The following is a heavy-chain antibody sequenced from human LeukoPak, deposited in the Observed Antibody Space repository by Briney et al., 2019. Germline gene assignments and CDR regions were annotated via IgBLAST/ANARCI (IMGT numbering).Heavy chain of an antibody. Sequence: ASVKVSCKASGYTFTSYAMNWVRQAPGQGLEWMGWINTNTGNPTYAQGFTGWFVFSLDTSVSTAYLQISSLKAEDTAVYYCARIQGGSGPNDAFDIWGQGTMVTVSS. CDR1: GYTFTSYA. V-gene: IGHV7-4-1*02. J-gene: IGHJ3*02. CDR2: INTNTGNP. CDR3: ARIQGGSGPNDAFDI. D-gene: IGHD3-10*01.